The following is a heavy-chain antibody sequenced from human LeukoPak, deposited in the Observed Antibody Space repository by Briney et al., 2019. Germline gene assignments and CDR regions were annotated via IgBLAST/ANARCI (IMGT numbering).Heavy chain of an antibody. CDR3: ARGTGTIFGVVIKRNWFDP. Sequence: GGSLRLSCAASGFTFSSYSMNWVRQAPGKGLEWVSSISSSSSYIYYADSVKGRFTISRDNARNSLYLQMNSLRAEDTAVYYCARGTGTIFGVVIKRNWFDPWGQGTLVTVSS. J-gene: IGHJ5*02. V-gene: IGHV3-21*01. D-gene: IGHD3-3*01. CDR2: ISSSSSYI. CDR1: GFTFSSYS.